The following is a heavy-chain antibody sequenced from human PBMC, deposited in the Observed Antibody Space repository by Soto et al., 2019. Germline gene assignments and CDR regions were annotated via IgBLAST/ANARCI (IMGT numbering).Heavy chain of an antibody. CDR1: AGSISSYY. D-gene: IGHD3-22*01. J-gene: IGHJ4*02. CDR3: ARLGGYYQALDS. Sequence: PSETLSLTCTVSAGSISSYYWSWIRQPPGKGLEWIGYIYYAGTTTYNPSLKSRVSISVDTSKNEVSLKLTSVTAADTAVYYCARLGGYYQALDSWGQGTVVTVSS. CDR2: IYYAGTT. V-gene: IGHV4-59*08.